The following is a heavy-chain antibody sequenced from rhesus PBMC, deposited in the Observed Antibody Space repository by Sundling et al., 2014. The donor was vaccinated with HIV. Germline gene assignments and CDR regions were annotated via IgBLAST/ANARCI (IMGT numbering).Heavy chain of an antibody. CDR1: GVSINNNF. J-gene: IGHJ6*01. D-gene: IGHD4-23*01. CDR3: ARGDSNYGFDS. Sequence: QVQLQESGPGLVKPSETLSLTCAVSGVSINNNFWSWIRQSPGKGLEWIGRGSGRGGSSDYNPALKSRVAISTDMSKNHFSLKLSSVTAADTAIYYCARGDSNYGFDSWGQGVVVTVSS. CDR2: GSGRGGSS. V-gene: IGHV4-173*01.